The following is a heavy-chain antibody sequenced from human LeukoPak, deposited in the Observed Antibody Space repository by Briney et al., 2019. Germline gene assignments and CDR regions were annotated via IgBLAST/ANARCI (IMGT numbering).Heavy chain of an antibody. D-gene: IGHD6-19*01. CDR2: IIPIFGTA. CDR1: GGTFSSYA. J-gene: IGHJ5*02. CDR3: ARGSKEWAVAGSTENWFDP. Sequence: SVKVSCKASGGTFSSYAISWVRQAPEQGLEWMGGIIPIFGTANYAQKFQGRVTITADESTSTAYMELSSLRSEDTAVYYCARGSKEWAVAGSTENWFDPWGQGTLVTVSS. V-gene: IGHV1-69*13.